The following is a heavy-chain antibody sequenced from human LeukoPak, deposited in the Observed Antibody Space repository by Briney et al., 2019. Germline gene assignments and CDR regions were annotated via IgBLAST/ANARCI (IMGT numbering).Heavy chain of an antibody. CDR2: IRYDGSNK. Sequence: GGSLRLXCAASGFAFSSYGMHWVRQAPGKGLEWVAFIRYDGSNKYYADSVKGRFTISRDNSKNTLYLQMNSLRAEDTAVYYCAKVGYYDSSGYYYYYYYYMDVWGKRTTVTVSS. D-gene: IGHD3-22*01. CDR1: GFAFSSYG. J-gene: IGHJ6*03. V-gene: IGHV3-30*02. CDR3: AKVGYYDSSGYYYYYYYYMDV.